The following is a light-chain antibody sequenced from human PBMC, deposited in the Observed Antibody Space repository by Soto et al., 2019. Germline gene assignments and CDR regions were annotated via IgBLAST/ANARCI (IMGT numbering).Light chain of an antibody. CDR1: SSDVGANIF. V-gene: IGLV2-14*01. Sequence: QSALTQPAFVSGSPGQSITISCTGTSSDVGANIFVSWYQQHPGKVPKLMIYTVSSRPSGVSQRFSGSKSGNTASLTISGLQAEDEADYYCSSFTTDSTYVFGTGTKVTVL. CDR2: TVS. CDR3: SSFTTDSTYV. J-gene: IGLJ1*01.